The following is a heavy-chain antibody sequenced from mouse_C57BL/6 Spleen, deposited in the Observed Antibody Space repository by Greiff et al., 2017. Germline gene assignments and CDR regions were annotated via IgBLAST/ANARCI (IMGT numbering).Heavy chain of an antibody. V-gene: IGHV1-20*01. CDR1: GYTFTTYP. CDR2: INPYNGDT. CDR3: ARNAMDY. J-gene: IGHJ4*01. Sequence: VQLQQSGAELVKPGASVKMSCTASGYTFTTYPIEWMKQSHGKSLEWIGRINPYNGDTFYNQKFKGKATLTVDKSSSTVHMELRSLTSEDSAVYYCARNAMDYWGQGTSVTVSS.